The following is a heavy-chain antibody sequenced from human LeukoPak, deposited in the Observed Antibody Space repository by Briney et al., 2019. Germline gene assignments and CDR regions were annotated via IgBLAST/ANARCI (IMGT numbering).Heavy chain of an antibody. CDR1: GYSISSGYY. Sequence: SETLSLTCAVSGYSISSGYYWGWIRQPPGKGLEWIGSIYHSGSTYYNPSLKSRVTISVDTSKNQFSLKLSSVTAADTAVYYCARDIGHSSSWCLEDYYYYYYMDVWGKGTTVTVSS. CDR3: ARDIGHSSSWCLEDYYYYYYMDV. D-gene: IGHD6-13*01. J-gene: IGHJ6*03. V-gene: IGHV4-38-2*02. CDR2: IYHSGST.